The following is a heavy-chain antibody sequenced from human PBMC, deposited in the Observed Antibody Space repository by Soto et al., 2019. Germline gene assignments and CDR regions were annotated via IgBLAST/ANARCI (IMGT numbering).Heavy chain of an antibody. Sequence: ESGGGVVQPGRSLRLSCAASGFTFSSYGMHWVRQAPGKGLEWVAVIWYDGSNKYYADSVKGRFTISRDNSKNTLYLQMNSLRAEDTAVYYCARERNDSSGYYLDYFDYWGQGTLVTVSS. CDR3: ARERNDSSGYYLDYFDY. J-gene: IGHJ4*02. CDR1: GFTFSSYG. V-gene: IGHV3-33*01. CDR2: IWYDGSNK. D-gene: IGHD3-22*01.